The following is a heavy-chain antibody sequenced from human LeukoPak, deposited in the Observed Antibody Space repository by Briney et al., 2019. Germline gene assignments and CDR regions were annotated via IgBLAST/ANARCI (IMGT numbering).Heavy chain of an antibody. D-gene: IGHD4-17*01. CDR1: GGSISSTDW. V-gene: IGHV4-4*02. J-gene: IGHJ4*02. CDR3: ARDRYGDHTYFDY. Sequence: PSGTLSLTCAVSGGSISSTDWWSWVRQPPGKGLEWIGEVYHSGSTNYNPSLNSRVTMSVDKSKNQFSLKLSSVTAADTAVYYCARDRYGDHTYFDYWGQGTLVTVSS. CDR2: VYHSGST.